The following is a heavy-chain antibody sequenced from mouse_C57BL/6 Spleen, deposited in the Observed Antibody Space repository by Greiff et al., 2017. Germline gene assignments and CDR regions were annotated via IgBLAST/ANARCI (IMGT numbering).Heavy chain of an antibody. Sequence: QVQLQQSGAELVRPGTSVKVSCKASGYAFTHYLIEWVKQRPGQGLEWIGVINPGSGGTNYNEKFKGKATLTADKSSSTAYMQLSSLTSEDSAVYFCARGSSYGYWGQGTTLTVSS. V-gene: IGHV1-54*01. CDR1: GYAFTHYL. D-gene: IGHD1-1*01. CDR3: ARGSSYGY. CDR2: INPGSGGT. J-gene: IGHJ2*01.